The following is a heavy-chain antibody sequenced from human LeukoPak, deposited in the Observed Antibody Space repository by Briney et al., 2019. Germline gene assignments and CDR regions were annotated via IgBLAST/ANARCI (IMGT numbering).Heavy chain of an antibody. CDR1: GFTFSSYS. Sequence: PGGSLRLSCAASGFTFSSYSMNWVRQAPGKGLEWVSSIGSSSSYIYYADSVKGRFTISRDNAKNSLYLQMNSLRAEDTAVYYCARSRATTVTLDFYFAYGGREPLVPVPS. CDR2: IGSSSSYI. CDR3: ARSRATTVTLDFYFAY. V-gene: IGHV3-21*01. D-gene: IGHD4-17*01. J-gene: IGHJ4*02.